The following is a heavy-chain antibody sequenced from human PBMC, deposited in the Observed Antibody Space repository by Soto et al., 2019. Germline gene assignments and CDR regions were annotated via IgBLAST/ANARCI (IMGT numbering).Heavy chain of an antibody. D-gene: IGHD6-19*01. Sequence: GGSLRLSCAASGFTFYTYSMNWVRQAPGKGLEWVSSISSSSSYIYYADSVKGRFTISRDNSKNTLYLQMNSLRAEDTAVYYCAKELHTSSGWSQVIYWGQGTLVTVSS. V-gene: IGHV3-21*04. CDR2: ISSSSSYI. CDR3: AKELHTSSGWSQVIY. CDR1: GFTFYTYS. J-gene: IGHJ4*02.